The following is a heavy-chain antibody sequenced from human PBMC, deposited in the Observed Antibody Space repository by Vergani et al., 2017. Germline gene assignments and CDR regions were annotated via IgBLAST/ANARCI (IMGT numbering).Heavy chain of an antibody. V-gene: IGHV4-61*01. CDR2: IYYSGST. J-gene: IGHJ5*02. CDR1: GGSINSHNYY. D-gene: IGHD3-3*01. Sequence: QVQLQESGPGLVKPSQTLSLTCTVSGGSINSHNYYWSWIRQPPGKGLEWIGYIYYSGSTNYNPSLKSRVTISVDTSKNQFSLKLSSVTAADTAVYYCARVVSFGVVRVGWFDPWGQGTLVTVSS. CDR3: ARVVSFGVVRVGWFDP.